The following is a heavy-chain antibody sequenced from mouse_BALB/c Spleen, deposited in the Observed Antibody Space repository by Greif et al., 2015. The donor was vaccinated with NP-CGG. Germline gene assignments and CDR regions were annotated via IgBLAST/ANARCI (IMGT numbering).Heavy chain of an antibody. J-gene: IGHJ1*01. CDR1: GYTFTNYW. CDR2: IYPGGGYT. CDR3: ARGCYYGSHWYFDV. V-gene: IGHV1-63*02. D-gene: IGHD2-1*01. Sequence: MQVVESGAELVRPGTSVKISCKASGYTFTNYWLGWVKQRPGHGLEWIGDIYPGGGYTNYNEKFKGKATLTADTSSSTAYMQLSSLTSEDSAVYFCARGCYYGSHWYFDVWGAGTTVTVSS.